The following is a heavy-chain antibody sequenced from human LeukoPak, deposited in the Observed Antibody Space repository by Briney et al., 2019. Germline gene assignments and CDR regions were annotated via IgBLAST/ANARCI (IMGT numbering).Heavy chain of an antibody. CDR1: GGTFSSYA. CDR3: ASFPLYYYDSSGYVHADAFDI. V-gene: IGHV1-3*01. Sequence: ASVKVSCKASGGTFSSYAISWVRQAPGQGLEWMGWINAGNGNTKYSQKFQGRVTITRDTSASTAYMELSSLRSEDTAVYYCASFPLYYYDSSGYVHADAFDIWGQGTMVTVSS. CDR2: INAGNGNT. D-gene: IGHD3-22*01. J-gene: IGHJ3*02.